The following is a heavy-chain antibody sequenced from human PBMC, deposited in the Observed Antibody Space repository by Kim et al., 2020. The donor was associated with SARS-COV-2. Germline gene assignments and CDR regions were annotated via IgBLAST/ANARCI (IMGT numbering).Heavy chain of an antibody. D-gene: IGHD2-2*01. J-gene: IGHJ6*03. CDR2: ISWNSGSI. V-gene: IGHV3-9*01. Sequence: GGSLRLSCAASGFTFDDYAMHWVRQAPGKGLEWVSGISWNSGSIGYADSVKGRFTISRDNAKNSLYLQMNSLRTEDTALYYCAKGLSNTDQGYYYYYMDV. CDR3: AKGLSNTDQGYYYYYMDV. CDR1: GFTFDDYA.